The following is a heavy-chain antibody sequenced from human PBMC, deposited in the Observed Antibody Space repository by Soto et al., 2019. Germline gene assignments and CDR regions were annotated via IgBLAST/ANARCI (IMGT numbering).Heavy chain of an antibody. J-gene: IGHJ4*02. Sequence: GGSLRLSFAASGFTFSSYAMGWVRQGPGKGLEWVSVVSVGGSTHYADSVRGRFTISRGNSEKTRSLQMNSLTAEDTAVYFCAKRRGAGGHFHXWGQVALVTVSX. CDR2: VSVGGST. CDR1: GFTFSSYA. CDR3: AKRRGAGGHFHX. D-gene: IGHD2-15*01. V-gene: IGHV3-23*01.